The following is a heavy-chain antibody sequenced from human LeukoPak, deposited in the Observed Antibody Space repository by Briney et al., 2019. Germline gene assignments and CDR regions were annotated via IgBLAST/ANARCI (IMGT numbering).Heavy chain of an antibody. Sequence: GGSLRLSCAASGFTFSSYAMHWVRQAPGKGLEWVAVISYDGSNKYYADSVKGRFTISRDNSKNTLYLQMNSLRAEDTAVYYCAREGSMTTVTLDYWGQGTLVTVSS. CDR3: AREGSMTTVTLDY. CDR1: GFTFSSYA. V-gene: IGHV3-30-3*01. CDR2: ISYDGSNK. J-gene: IGHJ4*02. D-gene: IGHD4-17*01.